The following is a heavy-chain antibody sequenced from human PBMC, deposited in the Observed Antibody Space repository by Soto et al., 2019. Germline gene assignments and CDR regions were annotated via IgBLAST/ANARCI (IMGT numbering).Heavy chain of an antibody. CDR2: IYWDDDK. CDR1: GFSLSTSGVG. Sequence: QITLKESGPTLVKPTQTLTLTCTFSGFSLSTSGVGVGWIRQPPGKALEWLALIYWDDDKRYSPSLKSRLTITKDTSKNQVVLTMTNMDPVDTATHYCARTPGSYYYYGMDVWGQGTTVTVSS. CDR3: ARTPGSYYYYGMDV. V-gene: IGHV2-5*02. J-gene: IGHJ6*02. D-gene: IGHD1-1*01.